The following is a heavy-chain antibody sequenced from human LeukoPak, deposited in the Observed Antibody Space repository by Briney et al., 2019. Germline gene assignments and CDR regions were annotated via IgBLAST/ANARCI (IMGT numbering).Heavy chain of an antibody. CDR3: ARDRVGGYDYAYFDL. D-gene: IGHD5-12*01. V-gene: IGHV4-59*01. CDR2: LYYSGST. CDR1: GGSIGSYY. J-gene: IGHJ2*01. Sequence: SETLPLTCTVSGGSIGSYYWSWIRQPPGKGLEWMGYLYYSGSTNYNPSLKSRVTISIDTSKNQFSLKLSSVTAADTAVYYCARDRVGGYDYAYFDLWGRGTLVTVSS.